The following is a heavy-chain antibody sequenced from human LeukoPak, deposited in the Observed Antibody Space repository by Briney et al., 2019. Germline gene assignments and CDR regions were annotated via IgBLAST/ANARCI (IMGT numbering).Heavy chain of an antibody. CDR3: ARDSHPYYFDY. J-gene: IGHJ4*02. CDR1: GFTFSSYA. V-gene: IGHV3-66*01. Sequence: GGSLRLSCAASGFTFSSYAMSWVRQAPGKGLEWVSVIYSGGSTNYADSVKGRFTISRDNSKNTLYLQMNSLRAEDTAVYYCARDSHPYYFDYWGQGTLVTVSS. CDR2: IYSGGST.